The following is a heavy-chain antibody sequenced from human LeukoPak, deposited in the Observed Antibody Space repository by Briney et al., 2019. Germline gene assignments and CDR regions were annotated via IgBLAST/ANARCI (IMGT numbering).Heavy chain of an antibody. V-gene: IGHV4-4*09. CDR2: FYTSANT. CDR1: GDSVSGYY. Sequence: SETLSLTCTVSGDSVSGYYGSWIRQPPGKGVEWIGYFYTSANTNYNPSLKSRVTMSVDTSKNQFSLKLSSVTAADTAVYYCARGLRDEERHYGYYYMDVWGKGTTVTVSS. D-gene: IGHD3-22*01. J-gene: IGHJ6*03. CDR3: ARGLRDEERHYGYYYMDV.